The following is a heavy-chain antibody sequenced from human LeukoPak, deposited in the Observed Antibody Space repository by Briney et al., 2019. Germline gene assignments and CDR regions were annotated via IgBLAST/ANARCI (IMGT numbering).Heavy chain of an antibody. D-gene: IGHD3-3*01. Sequence: GGSLRLSCAASGFTFSSYAMSWVRQAPGKGLEWVSGISGIGGSTYYADSVKGRFTISRDNSKNTLYLQMNSLRAEDTAVYYCARYFLAPPPHYYYYYMDVWGKGTTVTVSS. J-gene: IGHJ6*03. V-gene: IGHV3-23*01. CDR2: ISGIGGST. CDR3: ARYFLAPPPHYYYYYMDV. CDR1: GFTFSSYA.